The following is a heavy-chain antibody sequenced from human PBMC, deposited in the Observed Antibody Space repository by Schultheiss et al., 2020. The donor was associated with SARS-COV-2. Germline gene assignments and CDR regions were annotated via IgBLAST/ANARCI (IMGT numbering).Heavy chain of an antibody. CDR3: ARSRVHTIFGVVITKYYYGMDV. J-gene: IGHJ6*02. V-gene: IGHV1-8*02. CDR1: GGTFSSYA. Sequence: ASVKVSCKASGGTFSSYAINWVRQATGQGLEWMGWMNPNSGNTGYAQKFQGRVTMTRNTAISTAYMELSSLRSEDMAVYYCARSRVHTIFGVVITKYYYGMDVWGQGTTVTVSS. CDR2: MNPNSGNT. D-gene: IGHD3-3*01.